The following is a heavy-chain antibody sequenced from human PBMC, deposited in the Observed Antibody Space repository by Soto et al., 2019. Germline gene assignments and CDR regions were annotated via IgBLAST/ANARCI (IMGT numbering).Heavy chain of an antibody. CDR2: INHSGST. Sequence: SETLSPTCAVYGGPFNDYYWNLIRQPPGKGLEWIGEINHSGSTNYNPSLKSRVTISVDTSKNQFSLKLSSVTAADTAVYYCARGRVGATDWNWFDPWGQGALVTVSS. D-gene: IGHD1-26*01. J-gene: IGHJ5*02. V-gene: IGHV4-34*01. CDR3: ARGRVGATDWNWFDP. CDR1: GGPFNDYY.